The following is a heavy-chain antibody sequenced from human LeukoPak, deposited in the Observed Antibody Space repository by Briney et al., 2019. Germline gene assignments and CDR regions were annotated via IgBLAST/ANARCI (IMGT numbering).Heavy chain of an antibody. V-gene: IGHV3-53*01. CDR1: GFTVSSNY. CDR3: ARDSPAYYGSGS. D-gene: IGHD3-10*01. Sequence: AGGSLRLSCAASGFTVSSNYMSWVRQAPGKGLEWVSVIYSGGSTYYADSVKGRFTISRDNSKNTLYLQMNSLRAEDTAVYYCARDSPAYYGSGSWGQGTLVTVSS. J-gene: IGHJ5*02. CDR2: IYSGGST.